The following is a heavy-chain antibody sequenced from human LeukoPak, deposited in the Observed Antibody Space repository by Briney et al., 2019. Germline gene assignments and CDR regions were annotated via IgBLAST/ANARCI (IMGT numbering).Heavy chain of an antibody. CDR1: GYTFTGYY. D-gene: IGHD2-21*02. CDR2: INPNSGGT. V-gene: IGHV1-2*02. CDR3: ARDMVTSFDY. Sequence: ASVKVSCKASGYTFTGYYMHWVRQAPGQGLEWMGWINPNSGGTTYAQNFQGRVTMTRDTSINTAYMELSSLTSDDTAVYYCARDMVTSFDYWGQGTLVTVSS. J-gene: IGHJ4*02.